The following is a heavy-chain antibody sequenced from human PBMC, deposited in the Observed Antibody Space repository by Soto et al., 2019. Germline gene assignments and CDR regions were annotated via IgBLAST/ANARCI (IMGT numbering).Heavy chain of an antibody. Sequence: PSETLSLTCTVSGGSISSSSYYWGWIRQPPGKGLEWIGSIYYSGSTYYNPSLKSRVTISVDTSKNQFSLKLSSVTAADTAVYYWGRHSKAAARRGGGDVWGQGTTVTVSS. D-gene: IGHD6-13*01. CDR2: IYYSGST. V-gene: IGHV4-39*01. CDR1: GGSISSSSYY. CDR3: GRHSKAAARRGGGDV. J-gene: IGHJ6*02.